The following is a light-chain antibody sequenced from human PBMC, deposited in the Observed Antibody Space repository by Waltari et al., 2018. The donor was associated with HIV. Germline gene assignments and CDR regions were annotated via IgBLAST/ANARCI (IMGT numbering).Light chain of an antibody. Sequence: EIVMTQSPATLSVSPGQRATLSCRARQSVTSSLAWYQQKPGQAPRLLIYAASTRATGFPARFSGSGSGTEFTLTISSLQSADFAVYYCQQYNDWPRTFGQGTKVEIK. J-gene: IGKJ1*01. CDR2: AAS. CDR3: QQYNDWPRT. CDR1: QSVTSS. V-gene: IGKV3-15*01.